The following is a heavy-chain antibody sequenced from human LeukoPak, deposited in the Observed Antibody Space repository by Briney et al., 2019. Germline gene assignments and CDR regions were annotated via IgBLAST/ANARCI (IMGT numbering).Heavy chain of an antibody. J-gene: IGHJ4*02. Sequence: PSETLSLTCTLSGGSISTYYWSWIRQPPGKGLEWIGYIYHSGSTNYNPSLKTRVTISVDTSKNQFSLKLSSVTAADTAVYYCARGGGYASPIGYWGQGALVTLSS. V-gene: IGHV4-59*01. CDR3: ARGGGYASPIGY. CDR1: GGSISTYY. CDR2: IYHSGST. D-gene: IGHD5-12*01.